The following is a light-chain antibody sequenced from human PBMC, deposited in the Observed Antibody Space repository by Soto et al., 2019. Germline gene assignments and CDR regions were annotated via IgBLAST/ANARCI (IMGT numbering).Light chain of an antibody. Sequence: ETVMTQSPATLSVSPGERATLSCRASQSVGSNLAWYQQKPGQAPRLLIYGASTRATDIPARFSGSGSGTEFALTINSLQSEDSAVYFCQQFNVWHRTFGQGTKVEI. CDR1: QSVGSN. CDR2: GAS. V-gene: IGKV3-15*01. CDR3: QQFNVWHRT. J-gene: IGKJ1*01.